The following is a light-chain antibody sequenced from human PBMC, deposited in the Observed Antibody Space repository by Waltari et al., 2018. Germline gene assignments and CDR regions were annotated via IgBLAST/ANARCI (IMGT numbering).Light chain of an antibody. CDR1: QNINFY. Sequence: DIQMTQAPSSLSASVGDRVTITCRASQNINFYLNCDQQKPGRAPKLLIYSASSLQSGVPSRFSGSGSGTDFTLTISSLQPEDFATYYCHQTSSFPQAFGQGTKVEI. V-gene: IGKV1-39*01. CDR2: SAS. J-gene: IGKJ1*01. CDR3: HQTSSFPQA.